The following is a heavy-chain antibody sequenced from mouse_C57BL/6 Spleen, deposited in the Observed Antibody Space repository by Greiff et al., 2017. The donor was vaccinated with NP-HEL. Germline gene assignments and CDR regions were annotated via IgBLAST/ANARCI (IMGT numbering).Heavy chain of an antibody. CDR2: IGPETGGT. J-gene: IGHJ1*03. V-gene: IGHV1-15*01. CDR3: TRDDYVWYFDV. D-gene: IGHD2-4*01. Sequence: QVQLQQPGAELVRPGASVTLSCKASGYTFTDYEMHWVKQTPVHGLEWIGAIGPETGGTAYNQKFKGKAILTADKSSSTAYMELRSLTSEDSAVYYCTRDDYVWYFDVWGTGTTVTVSS. CDR1: GYTFTDYE.